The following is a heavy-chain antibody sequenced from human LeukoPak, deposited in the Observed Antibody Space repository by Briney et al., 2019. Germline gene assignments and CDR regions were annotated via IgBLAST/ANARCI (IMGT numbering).Heavy chain of an antibody. Sequence: GASVKVSCKASGGTFSSYAISWVRQAPGQGLEWMGGIIPIFGTANYAQKFQGRVTIIADKSTSTAYMELSSLRSEDTAVYYCARAGYGDYDYYYGMDVWGKGTTVTVSS. CDR1: GGTFSSYA. CDR2: IIPIFGTA. D-gene: IGHD4-17*01. CDR3: ARAGYGDYDYYYGMDV. V-gene: IGHV1-69*06. J-gene: IGHJ6*04.